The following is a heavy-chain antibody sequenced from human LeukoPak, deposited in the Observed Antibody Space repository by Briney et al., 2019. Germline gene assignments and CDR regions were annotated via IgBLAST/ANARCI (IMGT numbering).Heavy chain of an antibody. CDR1: GITLSNYG. CDR2: ISGGGGGT. V-gene: IGHV3-23*01. CDR3: AKRGVEIRGLLVIGYHKETSYFDH. J-gene: IGHJ4*02. Sequence: GGSLRLSCVVSGITLSNYGMSWVRQAPGKGLEWVSGISGGGGGTNYADSVKGRFTVSRDNSRNTMYLQMNGLRAEDTAVYFCAKRGVEIRGLLVIGYHKETSYFDHWGQGVLVTVSS. D-gene: IGHD3-10*01.